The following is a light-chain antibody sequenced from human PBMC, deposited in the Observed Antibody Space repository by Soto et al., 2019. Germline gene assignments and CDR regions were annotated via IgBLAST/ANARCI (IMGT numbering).Light chain of an antibody. CDR1: QSVDSSY. CDR3: QQYDISPWM. J-gene: IGKJ1*01. Sequence: EIVLTQSPGTLSLSPGEMATLSCRASQSVDSSYLAWYHQKPGQPPRLLIYDSSTRATGFPDRFSGSGSGTDFTLTIIRLEPEDFAVYYCQQYDISPWMFGQGTKVDIK. CDR2: DSS. V-gene: IGKV3-20*01.